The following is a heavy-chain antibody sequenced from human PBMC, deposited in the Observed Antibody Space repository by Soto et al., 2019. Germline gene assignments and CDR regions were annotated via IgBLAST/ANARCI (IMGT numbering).Heavy chain of an antibody. J-gene: IGHJ6*02. CDR2: INSDGSST. V-gene: IGHV3-74*01. D-gene: IGHD6-19*01. CDR3: ASPYMYSSGLYFYGMDV. Sequence: EVQLVEYGGGLVQPGGSLRLSCAASGFTFSSYWMHWVRQAPGKGLVWVSRINSDGSSTSYADSVKGRFTISRDNAKNTVYLQMNSLRAEDTAVYYCASPYMYSSGLYFYGMDVWGQGTTVTVSS. CDR1: GFTFSSYW.